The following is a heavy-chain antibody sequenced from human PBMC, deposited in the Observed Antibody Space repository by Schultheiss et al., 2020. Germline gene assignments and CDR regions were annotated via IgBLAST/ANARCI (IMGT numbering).Heavy chain of an antibody. V-gene: IGHV1-18*01. Sequence: ASVKVSCKASGYTFTSYGISWVRKAPGQGLEWMGWISAYNGNTNYAQKLQGRVTMTTDTSTSTAYMELRSLRSDDTAVYYCARVGLGRGLYDFWSGRNVVTDYYYGMDVWGQGTTVNGYS. CDR3: ARVGLGRGLYDFWSGRNVVTDYYYGMDV. CDR2: ISAYNGNT. CDR1: GYTFTSYG. D-gene: IGHD3-3*01. J-gene: IGHJ6*02.